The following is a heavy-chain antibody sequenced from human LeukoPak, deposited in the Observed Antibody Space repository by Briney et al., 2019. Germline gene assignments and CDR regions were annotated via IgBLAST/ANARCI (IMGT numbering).Heavy chain of an antibody. CDR3: ARGLYGSGKYYFDY. D-gene: IGHD3-10*01. V-gene: IGHV3-48*01. Sequence: PGGTLRLSCAASGFTFSHYSINWVRQAPGKGLVWVSYIRRSSSTIYYADSVKGRFTISRDNVKNALYLQMNSLRAEDTAVYYCARGLYGSGKYYFDYWGQGTLVTVSS. CDR1: GFTFSHYS. CDR2: IRRSSSTI. J-gene: IGHJ4*02.